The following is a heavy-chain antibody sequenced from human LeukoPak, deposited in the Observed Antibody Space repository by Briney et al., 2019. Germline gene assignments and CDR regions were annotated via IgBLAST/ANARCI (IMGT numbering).Heavy chain of an antibody. V-gene: IGHV4-59*01. CDR2: IYYSGST. CDR3: ARETSSITMVRGVIIGGYYYYMDV. Sequence: PSETLSLTCTVSGGSISSYYWSWIRQPPGKGLEWIGYIYYSGSTDYNPSLKSRVTISVDTSKNQFSLKLTSVTAADTAVYYCARETSSITMVRGVIIGGYYYYMDVWGKGTTVTVSS. J-gene: IGHJ6*03. D-gene: IGHD3-10*01. CDR1: GGSISSYY.